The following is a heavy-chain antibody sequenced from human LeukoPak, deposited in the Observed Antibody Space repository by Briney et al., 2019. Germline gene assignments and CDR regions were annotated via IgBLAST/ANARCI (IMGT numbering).Heavy chain of an antibody. J-gene: IGHJ3*02. CDR1: GGSISSYY. CDR3: ARGSLAYCGGDCYSGAFDI. CDR2: IYYSGST. Sequence: PSETLSLTCTVSGGSISSYYWSWIRQPPGKGLEWIGYIYYSGSTNYNPSLKSRVTISVDTSKNQFSLKLSSMTAADTAVYYCARGSLAYCGGDCYSGAFDIWGQGTMVTVSS. D-gene: IGHD2-21*02. V-gene: IGHV4-59*01.